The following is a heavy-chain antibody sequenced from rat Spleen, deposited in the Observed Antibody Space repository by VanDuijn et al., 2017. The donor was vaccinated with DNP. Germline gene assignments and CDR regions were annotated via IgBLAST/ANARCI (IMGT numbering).Heavy chain of an antibody. D-gene: IGHD1-11*01. CDR2: IWSNGDT. J-gene: IGHJ3*01. V-gene: IGHV2-32*01. CDR3: TRDRGTTVGVGDWFAY. Sequence: QVQLKESGPGLVQPSQTLSLSCTVSGFSLSSYHVHWVRQPPGKGLEWMGVIWSNGDTSYDSALKSRLSISRDTSKSQVFLKMNSLQSEDTAIYFCTRDRGTTVGVGDWFAYWGQGTLVTVSS. CDR1: GFSLSSYH.